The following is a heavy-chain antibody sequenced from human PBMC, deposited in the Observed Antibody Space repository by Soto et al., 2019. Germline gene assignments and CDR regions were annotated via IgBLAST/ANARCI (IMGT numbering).Heavy chain of an antibody. D-gene: IGHD2-8*02. J-gene: IGHJ4*02. CDR3: AAYCYGGVFARFDY. CDR2: IYYSGST. Sequence: SETLSLTCTVSGGSISSYYWSWIRQPPGKGLEWIGYIYYSGSTNYNPSLKSRVTISVDTSKNQFSLKLSSVTAADTAVYYCAAYCYGGVFARFDYWGQGTLVTVSS. CDR1: GGSISSYY. V-gene: IGHV4-59*01.